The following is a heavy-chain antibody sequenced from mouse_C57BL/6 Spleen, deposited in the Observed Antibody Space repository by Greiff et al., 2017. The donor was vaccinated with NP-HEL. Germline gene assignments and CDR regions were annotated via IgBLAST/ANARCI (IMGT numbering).Heavy chain of an antibody. CDR2: INPNNGGT. CDR1: GYTFTDYN. D-gene: IGHD1-1*01. V-gene: IGHV1-22*01. Sequence: EVQLQQSGPELVKPGASVKMSCKASGYTFTDYNMHWVKQSHGKSLEWIGYINPNNGGTSYNQKFKGKATLTGNKSSSTAYMKLRSLTSEDSAIYYCARGTYYGRDYWGQGPTLTAAS. CDR3: ARGTYYGRDY. J-gene: IGHJ2*01.